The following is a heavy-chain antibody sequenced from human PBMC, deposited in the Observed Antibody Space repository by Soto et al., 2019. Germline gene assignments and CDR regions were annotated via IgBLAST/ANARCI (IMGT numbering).Heavy chain of an antibody. D-gene: IGHD6-19*01. CDR1: GDSISNDNW. J-gene: IGHJ4*02. V-gene: IGHV4-4*02. CDR3: ARVEHNSGWRIFDY. Sequence: QVQLQESGPGLVKPSGTLSLSCAVSGDSISNDNWWSWIRQPPGKGLEWIGDIYHSGRTNYSPSLGSRVTMSVDTSKNHFALRLESVTAADTAFYFCARVEHNSGWRIFDYWGQGSLITVSS. CDR2: IYHSGRT.